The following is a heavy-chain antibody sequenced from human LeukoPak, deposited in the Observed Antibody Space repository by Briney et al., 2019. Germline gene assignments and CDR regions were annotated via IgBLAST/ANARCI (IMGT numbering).Heavy chain of an antibody. V-gene: IGHV1-2*02. Sequence: ASVKVSCKASGYTFTGYYMHWVRQAPGQGLEWMGWINPNSGGTDYAQKFQGRVTMTRDTSISTAYMELSRLRSDDTAVYYCARGTYSSGWYDYWGQGTLVTVSS. CDR2: INPNSGGT. CDR1: GYTFTGYY. CDR3: ARGTYSSGWYDY. D-gene: IGHD6-19*01. J-gene: IGHJ4*02.